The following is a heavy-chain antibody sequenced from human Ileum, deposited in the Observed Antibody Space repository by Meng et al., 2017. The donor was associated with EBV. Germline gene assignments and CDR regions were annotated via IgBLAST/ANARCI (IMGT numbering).Heavy chain of an antibody. CDR2: MNSYTGNA. CDR1: GYTFINHD. J-gene: IGHJ5*02. D-gene: IGHD3-16*01. CDR3: ARGSGAGGRDWFDP. Sequence: VQTVWSGGVVKKPGALVKVCCKASGYTFINHDINWVRQAAGQGLESIGWMNSYTGNAGYAQKFRGRVTMTRDTSINTAYLEVISLTSEDTAVYYCARGSGAGGRDWFDPWGQGTLVTVSS. V-gene: IGHV1-8*01.